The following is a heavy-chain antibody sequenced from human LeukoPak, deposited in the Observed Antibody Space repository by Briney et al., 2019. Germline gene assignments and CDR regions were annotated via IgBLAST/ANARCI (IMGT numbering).Heavy chain of an antibody. D-gene: IGHD3-9*01. Sequence: GGSLRLSCAASGFTFSSYSMNWVRQAPGKGLEWVSYISSSGSTIYYADSVKGRFTISRDNAKNSLYLQMNSLRAEDTAVYYCARAAEYYDILTGCDYWGQGTLVTVSS. CDR2: ISSSGSTI. CDR1: GFTFSSYS. CDR3: ARAAEYYDILTGCDY. J-gene: IGHJ4*02. V-gene: IGHV3-48*04.